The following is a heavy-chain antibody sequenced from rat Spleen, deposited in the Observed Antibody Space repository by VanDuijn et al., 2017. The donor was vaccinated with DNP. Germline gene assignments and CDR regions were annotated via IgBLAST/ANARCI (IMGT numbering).Heavy chain of an antibody. J-gene: IGHJ1*01. CDR2: IWAGGST. Sequence: QVQLEESGPGLMQPSETLSLTCTVSGFSLTSNGVGWVRQPLGKGLVWMGTIWAGGSTNYNSAVQSRLSISRDTSKSQVFLKMNSLQPEDTGPDYCARHGVVPHYWYVDFWGPGTMVTVSS. CDR1: GFSLTSNG. CDR3: ARHGVVPHYWYVDF. D-gene: IGHD1-1*01. V-gene: IGHV2-72*01.